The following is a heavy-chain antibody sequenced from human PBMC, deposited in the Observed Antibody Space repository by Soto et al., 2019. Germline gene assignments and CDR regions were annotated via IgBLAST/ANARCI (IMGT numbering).Heavy chain of an antibody. D-gene: IGHD3-10*01. CDR1: GGSFSGYQ. J-gene: IGHJ6*03. V-gene: IGHV4-34*01. Sequence: QVQLQQWGAGLLKPSETLSLTCAVYGGSFSGYQWTWIRQTPGKGLEWIGEINDSGNINYNPSLKSRVTIWVDTAKKQISLKLSSVTAADTAVYYCARGWILWFGELSRRGGYYYYMDVWGKGTTVTVSS. CDR2: INDSGNI. CDR3: ARGWILWFGELSRRGGYYYYMDV.